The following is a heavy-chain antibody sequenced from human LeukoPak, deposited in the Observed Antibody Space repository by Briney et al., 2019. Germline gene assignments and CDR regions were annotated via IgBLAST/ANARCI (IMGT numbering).Heavy chain of an antibody. CDR1: GGSISSYY. CDR2: IYYSGST. V-gene: IGHV4-59*01. D-gene: IGHD6-19*01. J-gene: IGHJ4*02. Sequence: PETLSLTCTVSGGSISSYYWSWIRQPPGKGLEWIGYIYYSGSTNYNPSLKSRVTISVDTSKNQFSLKLSSVTAADTAVYYCARGGGIAVAGTWNYWGQGTLVTVSS. CDR3: ARGGGIAVAGTWNY.